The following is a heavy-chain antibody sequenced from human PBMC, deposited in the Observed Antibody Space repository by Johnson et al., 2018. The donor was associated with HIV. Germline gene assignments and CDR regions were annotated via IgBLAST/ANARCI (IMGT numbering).Heavy chain of an antibody. D-gene: IGHD5-24*01. V-gene: IGHV3-53*01. CDR3: ARDILRRDGYNRYAFDI. CDR1: EFTVSSNY. J-gene: IGHJ3*02. CDR2: IYSGGRT. Sequence: VQLVESGGGLIQPGGSLRLSCAASEFTVSSNYMSWVRQAPGKGLEWVSVIYSGGRTFYADSVKGRFTISRDNSKNTLYLQMNSLRAEDTAVYYCARDILRRDGYNRYAFDIWGQGTMVTVSS.